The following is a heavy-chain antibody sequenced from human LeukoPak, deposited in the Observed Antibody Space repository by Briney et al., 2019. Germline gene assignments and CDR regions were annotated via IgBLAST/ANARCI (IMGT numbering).Heavy chain of an antibody. J-gene: IGHJ4*02. D-gene: IGHD4-17*01. CDR2: INPNSGGT. CDR1: GYTFTDYY. V-gene: IGHV1-2*04. CDR3: ARRIDYGDYRYFDY. Sequence: ASVKVSCKASGYTFTDYYMHWVRQAPGQGLEWMGWINPNSGGTNYAQKFQGWVTMTRDTSISTAYMELSRLRSDDAAVYYCARRIDYGDYRYFDYWGQGTLVTVSS.